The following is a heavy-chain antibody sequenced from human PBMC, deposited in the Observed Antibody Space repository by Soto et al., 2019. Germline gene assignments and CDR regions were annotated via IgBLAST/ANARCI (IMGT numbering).Heavy chain of an antibody. CDR1: GYTFTIYP. J-gene: IGHJ6*02. CDR3: ARVNRVTTVTGYYYYGMDV. V-gene: IGHV1-3*01. CDR2: INAGNGDT. Sequence: ASVKVSCKASGYTFTIYPRHWVRQAPGQGLEWMGWINAGNGDTKYSQKFQGRVTITRDESTSTAYMELSSLRSEDTAVYYCARVNRVTTVTGYYYYGMDVWGQGTTVTVSS. D-gene: IGHD4-4*01.